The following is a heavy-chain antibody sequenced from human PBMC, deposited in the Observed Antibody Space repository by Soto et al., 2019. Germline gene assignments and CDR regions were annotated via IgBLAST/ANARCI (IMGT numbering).Heavy chain of an antibody. CDR2: IIPIVGTG. CDR3: ARVVILVPTASTHYYYHMDV. D-gene: IGHD2-2*01. CDR1: GGTFSNYA. J-gene: IGHJ6*02. Sequence: QVQLVQSGAEVRKPGSSVTVSCNASGGTFSNYAISWVWHAPGQGLEWMGGIIPIVGTGSYAQKFQGRVTITADEPTTTAYMERRSLRFEDTAMYYCARVVILVPTASTHYYYHMDVWGPGTTVTVSS. V-gene: IGHV1-69*01.